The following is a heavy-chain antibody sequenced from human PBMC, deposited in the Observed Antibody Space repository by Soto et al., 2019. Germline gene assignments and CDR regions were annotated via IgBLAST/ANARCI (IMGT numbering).Heavy chain of an antibody. D-gene: IGHD6-13*01. CDR2: IIPMSGSP. J-gene: IGHJ4*02. Sequence: QVQLVQSGAEVKKPGSSVKVSCKASGGTFSTYAINWVRQAPGQGLEWLGGIIPMSGSPNYTQKFQGRVTITADESTSTAYMELSSLRSADTAIYYCESARYGSSWERFDYWGQGTLVTVSS. CDR3: ESARYGSSWERFDY. CDR1: GGTFSTYA. V-gene: IGHV1-69*01.